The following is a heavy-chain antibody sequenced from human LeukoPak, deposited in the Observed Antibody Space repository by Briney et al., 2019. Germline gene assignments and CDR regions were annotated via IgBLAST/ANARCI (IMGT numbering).Heavy chain of an antibody. J-gene: IGHJ3*02. CDR3: SGDPNGDYVGAFDM. CDR1: GFTFSSYG. CDR2: IRGGGDTK. V-gene: IGHV3-23*01. D-gene: IGHD4-17*01. Sequence: GGSLRLSCAASGFTFSSYGMQWVRQAPGKGLEWVASIRGGGDTKYYADSVKGRFTISRDNSKNTLFLQMNSLRGEDTAVYYCSGDPNGDYVGAFDMWGPGTMVTVSS.